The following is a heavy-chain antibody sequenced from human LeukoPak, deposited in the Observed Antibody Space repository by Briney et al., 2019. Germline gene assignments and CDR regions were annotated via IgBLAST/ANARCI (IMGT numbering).Heavy chain of an antibody. Sequence: GGSLRLSCAASGFTFSSYAMSWVRQAPGKGLEWVSAISGSGGSTYYADSVKGRFTISRDNSKNTLYPQMNSLRAEDTAVYYCAHSGNSPYYYGMDVWGQGTTVTVSS. D-gene: IGHD5-18*01. CDR2: ISGSGGST. CDR3: AHSGNSPYYYGMDV. J-gene: IGHJ6*02. CDR1: GFTFSSYA. V-gene: IGHV3-23*01.